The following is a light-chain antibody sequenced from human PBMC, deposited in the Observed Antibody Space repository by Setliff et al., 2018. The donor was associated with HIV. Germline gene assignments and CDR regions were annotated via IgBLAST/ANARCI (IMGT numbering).Light chain of an antibody. CDR1: SSDIGDYES. CDR3: CSYAGGDTWI. J-gene: IGLJ2*01. CDR2: DVT. V-gene: IGLV2-23*02. Sequence: QSVLTQPASVSESPGQSITISCTGSSSDIGDYESVSWYQQHPGEVPKLMIYDVTKRPSGVSNRFSASKSGNTASLTISGLQAEDEAHYYCCSYAGGDTWIFGGGTKSPS.